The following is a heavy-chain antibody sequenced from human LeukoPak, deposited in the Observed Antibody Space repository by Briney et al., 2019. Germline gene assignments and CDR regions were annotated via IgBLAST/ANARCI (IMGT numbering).Heavy chain of an antibody. V-gene: IGHV4-39*01. Sequence: PSETLTLTCTVSGGSISSSSYYWGWIRQPPGEGLEWIGTIYYSGTTYYNPSLGSRVTISLDTSKNQFSLKLTSVTAADTAVYYCARRSTKENGFDFWGQGTLVPFSS. CDR3: ARRSTKENGFDF. J-gene: IGHJ4*02. D-gene: IGHD1-1*01. CDR2: IYYSGTT. CDR1: GGSISSSSYY.